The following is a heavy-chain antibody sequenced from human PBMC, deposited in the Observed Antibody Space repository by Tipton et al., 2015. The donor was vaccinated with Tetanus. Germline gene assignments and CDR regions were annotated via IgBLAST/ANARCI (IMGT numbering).Heavy chain of an antibody. D-gene: IGHD2-2*01. CDR3: ARDNGGCSSTSCYYYYGMDV. V-gene: IGHV3-74*01. Sequence: SLRLSCAVSGFNFSNYWMHWVRQVPGKGLMWVSRISGDGTSTSYASSVRGRFTIFRNNAKNTVYLQMSGLRAEDTAVYYCARDNGGCSSTSCYYYYGMDVWGQGTTVTVSS. CDR1: GFNFSNYW. J-gene: IGHJ6*02. CDR2: ISGDGTST.